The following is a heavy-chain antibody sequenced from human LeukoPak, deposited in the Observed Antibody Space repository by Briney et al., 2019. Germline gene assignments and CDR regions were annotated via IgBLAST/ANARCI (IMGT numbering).Heavy chain of an antibody. Sequence: GGSLRLSCAASGFMFRSYGMHRVRQAPGKGLEWVAVIWYDGSNKYYTDSVKGRFTISRDNSNNTLYLQMNSLRVEDTAVYYCARGHVRGYSYGFGYWGQGSLVTVSS. D-gene: IGHD5-18*01. CDR2: IWYDGSNK. CDR3: ARGHVRGYSYGFGY. V-gene: IGHV3-33*08. J-gene: IGHJ4*02. CDR1: GFMFRSYG.